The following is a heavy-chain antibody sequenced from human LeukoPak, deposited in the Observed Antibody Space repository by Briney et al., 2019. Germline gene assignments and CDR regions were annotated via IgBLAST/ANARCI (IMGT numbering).Heavy chain of an antibody. V-gene: IGHV3-23*01. J-gene: IGHJ4*02. D-gene: IGHD6-19*01. Sequence: GGSLRLSCAASGFTFSSYAMSWVRQAPGKGLEWVSAISGSGGSTYYADSVKGRFTISRDNSKNTLYLQMNSLRAEDTAVYYCAPSRSGWYEYYFDYWGQGTLVTVSS. CDR3: APSRSGWYEYYFDY. CDR1: GFTFSSYA. CDR2: ISGSGGST.